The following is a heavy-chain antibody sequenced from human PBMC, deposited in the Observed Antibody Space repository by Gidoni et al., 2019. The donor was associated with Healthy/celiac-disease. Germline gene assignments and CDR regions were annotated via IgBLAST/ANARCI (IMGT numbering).Heavy chain of an antibody. J-gene: IGHJ4*02. CDR2: ISGSSTYI. Sequence: EVHLVESGGGLVKPGGSLRLSCAASGFTFSAYSMNWVRQAPGKGLEWLSSISGSSTYIYYADSVKGRFTISRDNAKNSLYLQVNSLRAEDTAMYYCARDLKYDFWSGYYKPEPFDYWGQGALVTVSS. D-gene: IGHD3-3*01. CDR1: GFTFSAYS. V-gene: IGHV3-21*01. CDR3: ARDLKYDFWSGYYKPEPFDY.